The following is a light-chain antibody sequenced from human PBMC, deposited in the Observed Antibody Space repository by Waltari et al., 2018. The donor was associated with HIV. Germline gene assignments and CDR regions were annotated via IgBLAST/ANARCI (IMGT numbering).Light chain of an antibody. CDR2: DDS. CDR3: QVWDTTTDHVV. Sequence: SYVLTQPPSVSVAPGETARLICGGNNIGNRSVHWYQQKPGQAPVLVIFDDSDRPSGIPERFSGSNSGNTAALTISRVEGGDEADYYCQVWDTTTDHVVFGGGTKLTVL. CDR1: NIGNRS. V-gene: IGLV3-21*04. J-gene: IGLJ2*01.